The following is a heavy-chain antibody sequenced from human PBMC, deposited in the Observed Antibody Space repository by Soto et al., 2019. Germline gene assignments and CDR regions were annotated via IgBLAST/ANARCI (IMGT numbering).Heavy chain of an antibody. J-gene: IGHJ4*02. V-gene: IGHV4-34*01. Sequence: QVQLQQWGAGLLKPSETLSLNCAVTGGSLSGYYWSWIRQPPGKGLEWIGEVKDGGHTNYSPSLRGQVTISSGTSNPQFSLRLNSVTAADTGVYYCARGQEGVVATHWDQGSLVTVSS. CDR1: GGSLSGYY. CDR3: ARGQEGVVATH. D-gene: IGHD5-12*01. CDR2: VKDGGHT.